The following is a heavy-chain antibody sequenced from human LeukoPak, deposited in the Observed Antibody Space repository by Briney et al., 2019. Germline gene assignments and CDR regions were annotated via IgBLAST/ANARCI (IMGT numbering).Heavy chain of an antibody. CDR2: MSYDGNA. V-gene: IGHV3-30*05. Sequence: GRSLRLSCASSGFTFSSYGMHWVRQAPGKGLEWVALMSYDGNAFYADSVRGRFTISRDISNNTLYLQMNSLRAEDTAVYYCAKDYYDSSGYYALGGYYYGMDVWGQGTTVTVSS. CDR1: GFTFSSYG. J-gene: IGHJ6*02. CDR3: AKDYYDSSGYYALGGYYYGMDV. D-gene: IGHD3-22*01.